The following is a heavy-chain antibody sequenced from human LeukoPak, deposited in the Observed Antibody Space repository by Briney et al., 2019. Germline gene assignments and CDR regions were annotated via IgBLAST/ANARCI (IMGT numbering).Heavy chain of an antibody. V-gene: IGHV4-38-2*02. D-gene: IGHD2-2*01. CDR1: GYSTSSGYY. CDR2: IYHSGST. J-gene: IGHJ5*02. CDR3: ARSPRYCSSTSCQTIWFDP. Sequence: SGTLSLTCTVSGYSTSSGYYWGWIRQPPGKGLEWIGSIYHSGSTYYNPSLKSRVTISVDTSKNQFSLKLSSVTAADTAVYYCARSPRYCSSTSCQTIWFDPWGQGTLVTVSS.